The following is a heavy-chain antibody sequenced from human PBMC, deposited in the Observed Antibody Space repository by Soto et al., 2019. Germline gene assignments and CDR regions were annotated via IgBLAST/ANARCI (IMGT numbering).Heavy chain of an antibody. V-gene: IGHV3-74*01. CDR3: ARGRGDTMGGY. CDR1: GFTFSSYW. J-gene: IGHJ4*02. Sequence: EVQLVESGGGLVQPGGSLRLSCAASGFTFSSYWMHWVRQAPGKGLVWVSRINSDGSSTSYADSVKGRFTISRDNAKNTVCLQMNSLRAEDMAVYYCARGRGDTMGGYWGQGTLVTVSS. CDR2: INSDGSST. D-gene: IGHD3-10*01.